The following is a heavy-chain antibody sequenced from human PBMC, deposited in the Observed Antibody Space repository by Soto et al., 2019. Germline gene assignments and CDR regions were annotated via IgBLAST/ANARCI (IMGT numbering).Heavy chain of an antibody. D-gene: IGHD1-7*01. Sequence: SETLSLTCTVSGGSISRYYWSWIRQPPGKGLEWIGYIYYSGSTNYNPSLKSRVTISVDTSKNQFSLKLSSVTAADTAVYYCARHSITGTTYYYYYFQDVWGKGTTVTGSS. CDR3: ARHSITGTTYYYYYFQDV. CDR2: IYYSGST. CDR1: GGSISRYY. J-gene: IGHJ6*03. V-gene: IGHV4-59*08.